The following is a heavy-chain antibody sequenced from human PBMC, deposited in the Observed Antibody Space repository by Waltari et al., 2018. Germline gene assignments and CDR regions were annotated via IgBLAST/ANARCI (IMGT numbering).Heavy chain of an antibody. V-gene: IGHV4-59*01. J-gene: IGHJ3*02. CDR2: IYYSGST. CDR3: ARDGVTMIGRAGAFDI. D-gene: IGHD3-22*01. Sequence: QVQLQESGPGLVTPSETLSLTCTVSGGSISSYYWSWIRQPPGKGLEWIGYIYYSGSTNYNPSLKSRVTISVDTSKNQFSLKLSSVTAADTAVYYCARDGVTMIGRAGAFDIWGQGTMVTVSS. CDR1: GGSISSYY.